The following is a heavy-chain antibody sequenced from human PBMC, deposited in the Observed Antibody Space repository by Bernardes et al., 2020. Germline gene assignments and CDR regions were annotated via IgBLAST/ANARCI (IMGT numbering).Heavy chain of an antibody. CDR1: GFTFSSSC. CDR3: ARRGESSGWYSH. J-gene: IGHJ4*02. V-gene: IGHV3-74*01. CDR2: IDSDGSNT. Sequence: GGSLRLSCAASGFTFSSSCMNWVRQPPGKGLVWVSRIDSDGSNTDYADSVKGRFTISRDNAKNTLYLQMNSLRVEDTAVYYCARRGESSGWYSHWGPGTLVTVSS. D-gene: IGHD6-19*01.